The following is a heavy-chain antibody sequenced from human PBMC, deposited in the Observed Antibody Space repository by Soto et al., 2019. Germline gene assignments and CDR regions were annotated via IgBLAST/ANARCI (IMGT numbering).Heavy chain of an antibody. J-gene: IGHJ4*02. Sequence: QVQLVQSGAELRKPGASVKVSCKASGYSFSSYGINWVRQAPGQGLEWMGWINTYNGNRNYAQKFEDRVTMTTATSTNTVYMELRGLKSDDTARYYCARDRLRGYDSSGFYSWGQGTLVTVSS. D-gene: IGHD3-22*01. CDR3: ARDRLRGYDSSGFYS. V-gene: IGHV1-18*01. CDR1: GYSFSSYG. CDR2: INTYNGNR.